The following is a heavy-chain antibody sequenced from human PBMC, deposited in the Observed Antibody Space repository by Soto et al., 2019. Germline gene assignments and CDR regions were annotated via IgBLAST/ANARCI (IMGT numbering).Heavy chain of an antibody. J-gene: IGHJ4*02. V-gene: IGHV3-33*01. Sequence: QVQLVESGGGVVQPGRSLRLSCIASGFIFNYYGMHWVSQAPGKGLEWVAGIWYDGRNQYYADSVKGRLTISRDNSRNTQSLEVTSLRVEDTAFYYCARGRPRYSDCDLAQGGQGTQVTVSS. CDR3: ARGRPRYSDCDLAQ. D-gene: IGHD5-12*01. CDR1: GFIFNYYG. CDR2: IWYDGRNQ.